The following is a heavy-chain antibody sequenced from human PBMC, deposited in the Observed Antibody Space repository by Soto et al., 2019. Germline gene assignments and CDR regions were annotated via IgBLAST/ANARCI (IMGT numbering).Heavy chain of an antibody. D-gene: IGHD2-21*01. CDR3: ARHETAYCGGECYPGGTFDY. CDR2: IYYSGST. Sequence: QLQLQESGPGLVKPSETLSLTCTVSGGSISSSSYYWGWIRQPPGKGLEGIGSIYYSGSTYYNPSLTSRVTISVDTSKNQFYLKLSYVTAEDTAVYYCARHETAYCGGECYPGGTFDYWGQGTLVTVSS. CDR1: GGSISSSSYY. J-gene: IGHJ4*02. V-gene: IGHV4-39*01.